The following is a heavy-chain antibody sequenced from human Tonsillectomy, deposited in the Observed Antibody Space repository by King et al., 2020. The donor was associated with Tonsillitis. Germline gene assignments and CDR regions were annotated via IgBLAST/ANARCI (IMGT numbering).Heavy chain of an antibody. J-gene: IGHJ6*03. CDR3: ARGRGHLLAVANAPFGYMDV. CDR1: GGSLNNNA. Sequence: QLVQSGAEILKPGSSVKVSCGASGGSLNNNAVSWVRQAPGQGLEWLGCIIPHYGTTAYAQKLQGRVTISADRRTDTVYMDIYSLTSEDTALYYCARGRGHLLAVANAPFGYMDVWGKGTTVTVSS. CDR2: IIPHYGTT. V-gene: IGHV1-69*06. D-gene: IGHD2-21*01.